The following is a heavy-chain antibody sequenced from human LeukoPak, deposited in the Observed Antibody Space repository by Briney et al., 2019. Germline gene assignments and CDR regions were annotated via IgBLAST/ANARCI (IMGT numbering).Heavy chain of an antibody. CDR1: GFTFSSYS. D-gene: IGHD3-10*01. J-gene: IGHJ4*02. V-gene: IGHV3-21*01. CDR2: ISSSSSYI. CDR3: ARYTAWFGEFQTPGY. Sequence: GGSLRLSCSASGFTFSSYSMNWVRQAPGKGLEWVSSISSSSSYIYYADSVKGRLTISRDNAKNSLYLHMNSLRAEDTAVYYCARYTAWFGEFQTPGYWGQGTLVTVSS.